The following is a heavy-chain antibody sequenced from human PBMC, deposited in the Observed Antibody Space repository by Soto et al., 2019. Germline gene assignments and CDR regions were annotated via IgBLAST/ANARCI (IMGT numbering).Heavy chain of an antibody. Sequence: PSETLSLTCTVSGGSISSSSYYWGWIRQPPGKGLEWIGSIYYSGSTYYNPSLKSRVTISVDTSKNQFSLKLSSVTAADTAVYYCARLHYDSSGYYYFYYYYGMDVWGQGTTVT. D-gene: IGHD3-22*01. V-gene: IGHV4-39*01. CDR2: IYYSGST. CDR1: GGSISSSSYY. CDR3: ARLHYDSSGYYYFYYYYGMDV. J-gene: IGHJ6*02.